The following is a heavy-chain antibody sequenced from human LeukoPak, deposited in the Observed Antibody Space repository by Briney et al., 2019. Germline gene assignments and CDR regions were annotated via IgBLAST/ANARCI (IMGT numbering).Heavy chain of an antibody. V-gene: IGHV1-69*13. D-gene: IGHD2-2*01. CDR2: IIPIFGTA. CDR3: ARDGGSRYCSSTSCSTDAFDI. CDR1: GGTFSSYA. Sequence: SVKVSCKASGGTFSSYAISWVRQAPGQGLEWMGGIIPIFGTANYAQKFQGRVTITADESTSTAYMELSSLRSEDTAVYYCARDGGSRYCSSTSCSTDAFDIWGQGTMVTVSS. J-gene: IGHJ3*02.